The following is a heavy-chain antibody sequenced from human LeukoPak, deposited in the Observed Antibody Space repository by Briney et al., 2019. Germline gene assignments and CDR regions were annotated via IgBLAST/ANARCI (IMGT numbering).Heavy chain of an antibody. CDR1: GGSFSGYY. J-gene: IGHJ4*01. CDR3: ARGARWLRTDKKFDY. CDR2: INHSGST. V-gene: IGHV4-34*01. Sequence: TSSETLSLTCAVYGGSFSGYYWSWIRQPPGKGLEWTGEINHSGSTNYNPSLKSRVTISVDTSKNQFSLKLSSVTAADTAVYYCARGARWLRTDKKFDYWGHGTLVTVSS. D-gene: IGHD5-12*01.